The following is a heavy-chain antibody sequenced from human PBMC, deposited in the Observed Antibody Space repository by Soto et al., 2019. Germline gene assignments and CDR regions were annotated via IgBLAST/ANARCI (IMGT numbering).Heavy chain of an antibody. J-gene: IGHJ6*02. CDR3: ARNMDYYYGRGSGNGHGV. CDR1: GYTFTAYH. V-gene: IGHV1-2*02. D-gene: IGHD3-10*02. Sequence: QVKLVQSGAEVKEPGDSVRVSCEASGYTFTAYHIHWVRQAPGQGLEWMGWINPKFGDTTYAQDFQGRVSMTRDMSISTVYMELSRLTSDDTAIYYCARNMDYYYGRGSGNGHGVWGQGTTVTVSS. CDR2: INPKFGDT.